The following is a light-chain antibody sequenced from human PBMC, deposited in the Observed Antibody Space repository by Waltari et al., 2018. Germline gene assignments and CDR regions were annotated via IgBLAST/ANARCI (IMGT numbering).Light chain of an antibody. V-gene: IGKV1-8*01. CDR1: QGISSY. CDR3: QQYHNYPF. CDR2: GAS. J-gene: IGKJ4*01. Sequence: IRITQSPSSLSASTGDRVTITCRASQGISSYLAWYQQKPGKAPKLLIYGASTLQSGVPSRFSGSGSVTDFNLTSSCLQSEDFATYYCQQYHNYPFFGGGTRVEIK.